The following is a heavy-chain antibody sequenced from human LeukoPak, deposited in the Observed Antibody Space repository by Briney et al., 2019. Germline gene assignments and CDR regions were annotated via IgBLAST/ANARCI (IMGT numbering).Heavy chain of an antibody. CDR3: ARAEDYGDYVINPFDY. D-gene: IGHD4-17*01. CDR2: IYPRDGST. J-gene: IGHJ4*02. CDR1: GYSFTSNY. Sequence: GASVKVSCKASGYSFTSNYIHWVRQAPGQGLEWMGMIYPRDGSTSYAQKFQGRVTITRDTSASTAYMELSSLRSEDTAVYYCARAEDYGDYVINPFDYWGRGTLVTVSS. V-gene: IGHV1-46*01.